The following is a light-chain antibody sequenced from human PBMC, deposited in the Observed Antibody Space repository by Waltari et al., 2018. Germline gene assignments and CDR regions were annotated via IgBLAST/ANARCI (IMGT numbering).Light chain of an antibody. CDR1: SSDVGSYDL. V-gene: IGLV2-23*02. Sequence: QSALTQPASVSGSPGQSITISCTGTSSDVGSYDLVPLYQQHPGKAPKLMIYEVYKRPAGVSNRFAGSKSGNTASLTISGLQAEDEADYYCCSYAGSSTFTFGGGTKLTVL. J-gene: IGLJ2*01. CDR3: CSYAGSSTFT. CDR2: EVY.